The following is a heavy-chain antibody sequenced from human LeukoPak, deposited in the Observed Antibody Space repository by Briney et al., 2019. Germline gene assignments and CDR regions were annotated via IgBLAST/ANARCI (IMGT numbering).Heavy chain of an antibody. Sequence: GDSVKVSCKASGYTFTGYYMHWVRQAPGQGLEWMGWINPNSGGTNYAQKFQGRVTMTRDTSISTAYMELSRLRSDDTAVYYCARGIRIVVVPAATTNWFDPWGQGTLVTVSS. CDR1: GYTFTGYY. V-gene: IGHV1-2*02. J-gene: IGHJ5*02. CDR3: ARGIRIVVVPAATTNWFDP. CDR2: INPNSGGT. D-gene: IGHD2-2*01.